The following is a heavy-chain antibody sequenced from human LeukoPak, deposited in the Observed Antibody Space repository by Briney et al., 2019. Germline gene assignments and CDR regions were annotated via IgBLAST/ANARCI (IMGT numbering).Heavy chain of an antibody. V-gene: IGHV4-34*01. CDR2: INHSGST. CDR1: GGSFSGYY. J-gene: IGHJ4*02. D-gene: IGHD3-9*01. Sequence: SETLSLTCAVYGGSFSGYYWSWIRQPPGRGREGIGEINHSGSTNYNPSLKSRVTISVDTSKNQSSLKLSSVTAAHTAVYYCARSGRPRYFDWLVDAPLDYWGQGTLVTVSS. CDR3: ARSGRPRYFDWLVDAPLDY.